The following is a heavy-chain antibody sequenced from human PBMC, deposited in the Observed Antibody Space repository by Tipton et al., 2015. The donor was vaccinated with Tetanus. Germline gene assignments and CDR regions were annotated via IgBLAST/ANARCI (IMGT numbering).Heavy chain of an antibody. CDR1: GGTFSNYV. CDR2: FSPIFRRP. V-gene: IGHV1-69*01. J-gene: IGHJ4*03. D-gene: IGHD4-17*01. Sequence: QSGPEVKKPGSSVKVSCKSSGGTFSNYVFNWVRQAPGQGLEWMGGFSPIFRRPNYAQKFQGRVTISADESTSTAYMDLSSVRSDDTAVYYCARCNDYGSLTPIDLWGPGALVTVSS. CDR3: ARCNDYGSLTPIDL.